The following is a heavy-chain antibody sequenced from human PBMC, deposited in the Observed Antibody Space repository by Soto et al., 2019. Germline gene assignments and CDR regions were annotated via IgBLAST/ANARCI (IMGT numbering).Heavy chain of an antibody. Sequence: GGSVKVSCKASGGTFSTFGISWVRQAPGQGLEWMGGIIPFFGTARYSQKFEDRITITADESTNTVYMDLRSLTSEDTAIYYCAKSAPMDAGDKYYYDFWGQGALVTVSS. J-gene: IGHJ4*02. D-gene: IGHD4-17*01. V-gene: IGHV1-69*13. CDR2: IIPFFGTA. CDR1: GGTFSTFG. CDR3: AKSAPMDAGDKYYYDF.